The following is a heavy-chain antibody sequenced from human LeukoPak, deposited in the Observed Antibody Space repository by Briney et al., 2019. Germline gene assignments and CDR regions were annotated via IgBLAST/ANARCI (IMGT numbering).Heavy chain of an antibody. CDR3: ARNDRGAFDI. CDR1: GFTVSRNY. V-gene: IGHV3-53*01. Sequence: GGSLRLSCAASGFTVSRNYMSWVRQAPGKGLEGVSVISSGGNTYYTDSVKGRFTISRDKSKNTLYLQMSSLRVEDTAVYYCARNDRGAFDIWGQGTMVTVSS. J-gene: IGHJ3*02. CDR2: ISSGGNT. D-gene: IGHD3-22*01.